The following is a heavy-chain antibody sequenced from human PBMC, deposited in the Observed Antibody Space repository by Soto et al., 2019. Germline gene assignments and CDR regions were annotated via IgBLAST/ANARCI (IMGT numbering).Heavy chain of an antibody. D-gene: IGHD3-3*01. Sequence: GGSLRLSCAASGFTFSNAWMNWVRQAPGKGLEWVGRIKSKTDGGTTDYAAPVKGRFTISRDDSKNTLYLQMNSLKTEDTAVYYCTTWAYYDFWSGYPELYGMDVWGQGTTVTVSS. CDR1: GFTFSNAW. V-gene: IGHV3-15*07. J-gene: IGHJ6*02. CDR2: IKSKTDGGTT. CDR3: TTWAYYDFWSGYPELYGMDV.